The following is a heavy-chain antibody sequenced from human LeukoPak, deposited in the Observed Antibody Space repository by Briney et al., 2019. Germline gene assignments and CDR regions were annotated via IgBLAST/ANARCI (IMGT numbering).Heavy chain of an antibody. CDR1: GFTFRSHA. CDR3: AKVPWRNYYDSSGYYDY. J-gene: IGHJ4*02. Sequence: GGSLRLSCVGSGFTFRSHAMSWVRQAPEKGLEFVSGIYENGGTTYYADSVKGRFSISRDNSKNTLYLQMNSLRAEDTAVYYCAKVPWRNYYDSSGYYDYWGQGTLVTVSS. D-gene: IGHD3-22*01. CDR2: IYENGGTT. V-gene: IGHV3-23*01.